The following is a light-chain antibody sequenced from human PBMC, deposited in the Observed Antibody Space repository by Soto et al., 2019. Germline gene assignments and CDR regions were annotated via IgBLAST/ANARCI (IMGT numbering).Light chain of an antibody. CDR1: SSDVGAYIF. V-gene: IGLV2-8*01. J-gene: IGLJ1*01. CDR2: DVN. Sequence: QSALTQPPSGCGSPGQSFTISCTGTSSDVGAYIFVSWYQQHPGKAPKLMVYDVNRRPPGVPDRFFGSKSGNTASLTVSGLQAEDEADYYCVSFAGGTYVFGTGTKVTVL. CDR3: VSFAGGTYV.